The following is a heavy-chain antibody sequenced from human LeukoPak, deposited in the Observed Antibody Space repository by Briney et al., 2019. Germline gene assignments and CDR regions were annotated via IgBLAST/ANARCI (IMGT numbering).Heavy chain of an antibody. CDR2: ISYDGSNK. CDR3: ARASPGYFDY. Sequence: GGSLRLSCAASGFTFSSYAMHWVRQAPGKGLEWVAVISYDGSNKYYADSVKGRFTISRDNPKNTLYLQMNGLRAEDTAVYYCARASPGYFDYWGQGTLVTVSS. J-gene: IGHJ4*02. V-gene: IGHV3-30-3*01. CDR1: GFTFSSYA.